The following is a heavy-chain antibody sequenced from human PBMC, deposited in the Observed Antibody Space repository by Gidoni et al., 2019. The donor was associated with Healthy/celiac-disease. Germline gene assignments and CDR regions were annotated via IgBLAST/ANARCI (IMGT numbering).Heavy chain of an antibody. J-gene: IGHJ2*01. D-gene: IGHD3-9*01. Sequence: EVQLVESGGGLVQPGGSRRLAWAAAGCTWSSYWMSWVRQAPGKGLEWVANIKQDGSEKYYVDSVKGRFTISRDNAKNSLYLQMNSLSAEDTAVYYCARAYYDILTGNWYFDLWGRGTLVTVSS. CDR1: GCTWSSYW. CDR3: ARAYYDILTGNWYFDL. V-gene: IGHV3-7*01. CDR2: IKQDGSEK.